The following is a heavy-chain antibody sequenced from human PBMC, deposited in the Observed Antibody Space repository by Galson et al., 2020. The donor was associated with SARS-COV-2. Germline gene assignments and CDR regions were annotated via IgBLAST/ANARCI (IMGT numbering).Heavy chain of an antibody. J-gene: IGHJ4*02. CDR1: GFTFGDYA. CDR3: TRDDFWSGYYSDY. Sequence: GESLKISCTASGFTFGDYAMSWFRQAPGKGLEWVGFIRSKAYGGTTEYAASVKGRFTISRDDSKSIAYLQMNSLKTEDTAVYYCTRDDFWSGYYSDYWCQGTLVTVSS. V-gene: IGHV3-49*03. D-gene: IGHD3-3*01. CDR2: IRSKAYGGTT.